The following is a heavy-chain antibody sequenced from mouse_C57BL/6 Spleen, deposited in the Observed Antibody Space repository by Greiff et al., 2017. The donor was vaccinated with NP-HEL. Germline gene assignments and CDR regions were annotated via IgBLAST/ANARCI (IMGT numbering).Heavy chain of an antibody. Sequence: EVQLQQSGPELVKPGASVKIPCKASGYTFTDYNMDWVKQSHGKSLEWIGDINPNNGGTIYNQKFKGKATLTVDKSSSTAYMELRSLTSEDTAVYYCARKPGGITTGTLTLYYYAMDYWGQGTSVTVSS. CDR2: INPNNGGT. V-gene: IGHV1-18*01. J-gene: IGHJ4*01. CDR1: GYTFTDYN. D-gene: IGHD1-1*01. CDR3: ARKPGGITTGTLTLYYYAMDY.